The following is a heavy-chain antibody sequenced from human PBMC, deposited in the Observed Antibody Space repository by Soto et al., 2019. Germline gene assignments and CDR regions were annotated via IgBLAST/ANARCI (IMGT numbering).Heavy chain of an antibody. D-gene: IGHD2-21*02. CDR1: GGYFRGYY. CDR3: ARSHVVTPGYFDD. J-gene: IGHJ4*02. CDR2: INHSGST. Sequence: QVQLQQWGAGLLKPSETLSLTCAVYGGYFRGYYWSWIRHPPGKGLERIGEINHSGSTNDKPSLKNRFTISGDTSNNQFSLKLSAVTAADTAVYYCARSHVVTPGYFDDWGQGTLVTVSS. V-gene: IGHV4-34*01.